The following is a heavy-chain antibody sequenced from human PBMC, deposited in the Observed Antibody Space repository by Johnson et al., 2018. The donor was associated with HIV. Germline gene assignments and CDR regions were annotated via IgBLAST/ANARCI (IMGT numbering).Heavy chain of an antibody. CDR1: GFTFNNAW. Sequence: VQLVESGGGVVQPGRSLRLSCAASGFTFNNAWMTWVRQAPGKGLEWVGRNRNKANSYTTEYAVSVKGRFTISREDSKNSLYLQMNSLKTEDTAVYYCARGHHDSGYPLEAFDIWGQGTMVSVSS. D-gene: IGHD3-22*01. CDR2: NRNKANSYTT. CDR3: ARGHHDSGYPLEAFDI. V-gene: IGHV3-72*01. J-gene: IGHJ3*02.